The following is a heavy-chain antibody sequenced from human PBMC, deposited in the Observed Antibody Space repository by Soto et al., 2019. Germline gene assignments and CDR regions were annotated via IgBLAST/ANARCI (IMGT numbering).Heavy chain of an antibody. CDR1: GFTFSSYA. J-gene: IGHJ6*02. V-gene: IGHV3-23*01. CDR2: ISGSGGST. Sequence: PGGSLRLSCAASGFTFSSYAMSWVRQAPGKGLEWVSAISGSGGSTYYADSVKGRFTISRDNSKNTLYLQMNSLRAEDTAVYYCAKVPRGYSYGGYYYYGMDVWGQGTTVTV. CDR3: AKVPRGYSYGGYYYYGMDV. D-gene: IGHD5-18*01.